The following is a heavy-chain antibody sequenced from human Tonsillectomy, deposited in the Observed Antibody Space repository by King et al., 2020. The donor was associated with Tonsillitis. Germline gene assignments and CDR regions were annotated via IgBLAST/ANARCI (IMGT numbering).Heavy chain of an antibody. CDR1: GFTFSNHL. Sequence: VQLVESGGGLVQPGGSLRLSCAGAGFTFSNHLMNWVRQAPGKVPEWVANLNHDGSAKYYVDSVKGRFTISRDNSKNSLYLQMISLRVEDTAAYYCVRDQDRWGQGTLVTVSS. J-gene: IGHJ5*02. V-gene: IGHV3-7*01. CDR3: VRDQDR. CDR2: LNHDGSAK.